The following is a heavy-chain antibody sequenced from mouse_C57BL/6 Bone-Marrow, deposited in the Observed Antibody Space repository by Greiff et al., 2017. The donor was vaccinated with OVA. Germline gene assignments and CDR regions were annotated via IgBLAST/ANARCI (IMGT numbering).Heavy chain of an antibody. CDR2: IYPGSGST. CDR3: ARRYVNLKYFDY. D-gene: IGHD2-14*01. J-gene: IGHJ2*01. V-gene: IGHV1-55*01. CDR1: GYTFTSYW. Sequence: QVQLQQPGAELVKPGASVKMSCKASGYTFTSYWITWVKQRPGQGLEWIGDIYPGSGSTNYNEKFKSKATLTVDTSSSTAYMQLRSLTSEDSAVYYCARRYVNLKYFDYWGQGTTLTVSS.